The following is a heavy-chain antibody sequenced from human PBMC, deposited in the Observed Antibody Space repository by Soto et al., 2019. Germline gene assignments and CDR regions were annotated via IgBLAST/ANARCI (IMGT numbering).Heavy chain of an antibody. Sequence: EVQLVESGGGLVKPGGSLRLSCAASGFTFSSYSMNWVRQAPGKGLEWVASISSGSDYIFYADSVKGRFTISRDNAKSSLFLQMNSLTAEDTAVYYCARSPDGDAFNVWGQGTVVTVSS. CDR3: ARSPDGDAFNV. V-gene: IGHV3-21*01. CDR1: GFTFSSYS. J-gene: IGHJ3*01. CDR2: ISSGSDYI.